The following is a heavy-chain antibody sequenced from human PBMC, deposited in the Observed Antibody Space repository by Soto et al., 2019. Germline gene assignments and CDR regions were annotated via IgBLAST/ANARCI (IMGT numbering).Heavy chain of an antibody. CDR2: IKHRGIT. V-gene: IGHV4-34*01. CDR3: ARLYGSRGPLDY. J-gene: IGHJ4*02. Sequence: QVQLQQWGAGLLKPSETLSLTCAVYGGSFSGYYWSWIRQPPGKGLEWIGEIKHRGITNYNPSLKRRVTISVDPSKNQFSLKLSSVTAADTAVYYCARLYGSRGPLDYWGQGTLVTVSS. D-gene: IGHD6-13*01. CDR1: GGSFSGYY.